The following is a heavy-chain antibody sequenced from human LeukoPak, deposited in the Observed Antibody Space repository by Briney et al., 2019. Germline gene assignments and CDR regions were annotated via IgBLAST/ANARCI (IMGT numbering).Heavy chain of an antibody. J-gene: IGHJ1*01. V-gene: IGHV3-30*02. D-gene: IGHD3-10*01. CDR2: IRYDGSNK. CDR1: GFTFSSYE. Sequence: GGSLRLSCAASGFTFSSYEMNWVRQAPGKGLEWVAFIRYDGSNKYYADSVKGRFTISRDNSKNTLYLQMNSLRAEDTAVYYCAKELWFGELLTQYFQHWGQGTLVTVSS. CDR3: AKELWFGELLTQYFQH.